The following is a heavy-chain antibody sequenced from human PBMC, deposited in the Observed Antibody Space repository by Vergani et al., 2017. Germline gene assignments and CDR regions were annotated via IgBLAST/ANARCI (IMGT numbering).Heavy chain of an antibody. CDR2: IHHSEST. CDR1: GGAFSGYC. V-gene: IGHV4-34*02. D-gene: IGHD2-21*01. J-gene: IGHJ3*02. CDR3: ARGLASAYYRHAFDI. Sequence: QVQLQQWGAGLLKPAETLSLTCAVYGGAFSGYCWSWIRQPPGKGLEWIGEIHHSESTNYNPSLKSRVTISVDTSKNQFSLKLSSVTAADTAVYYCARGLASAYYRHAFDIWGQGTMVSVSS.